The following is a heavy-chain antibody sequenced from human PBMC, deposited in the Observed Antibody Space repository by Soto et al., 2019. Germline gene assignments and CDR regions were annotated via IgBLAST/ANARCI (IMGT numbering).Heavy chain of an antibody. CDR2: TYYRSKWYN. CDR3: ARELGIAARPFYYYYMDV. CDR1: GDSVSSNSAA. Sequence: SQTHSLTCAISGDSVSSNSAAWNWIRQSPSRGLEWLGRTYYRSKWYNDYAVSVKSRITINPDTSKNQFSLQLNSVTPEDTAVYYCARELGIAARPFYYYYMDVWGKGTTVTVSS. D-gene: IGHD6-6*01. V-gene: IGHV6-1*01. J-gene: IGHJ6*03.